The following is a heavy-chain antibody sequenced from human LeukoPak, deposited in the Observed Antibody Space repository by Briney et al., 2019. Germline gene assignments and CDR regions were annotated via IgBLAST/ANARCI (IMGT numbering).Heavy chain of an antibody. CDR3: ARDTTYYESSAYYDSYDI. D-gene: IGHD3-22*01. V-gene: IGHV3-7*01. Sequence: GGSLRLSCEASGFSFSTYWMAWVRQAPGKGLEWLANIKRDGSERHCLDSVRGRFTVSRDNAKNSLYLKLNSLRAEDTAVYFCARDTTYYESSAYYDSYDIWGQGTMVTVSS. CDR1: GFSFSTYW. J-gene: IGHJ3*02. CDR2: IKRDGSER.